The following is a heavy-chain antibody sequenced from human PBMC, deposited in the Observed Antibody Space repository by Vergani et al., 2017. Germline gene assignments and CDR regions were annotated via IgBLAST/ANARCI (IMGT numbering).Heavy chain of an antibody. CDR3: ARVSGSYPYYFDY. J-gene: IGHJ4*02. CDR1: GCSISSYY. CDR2: IYYSGST. D-gene: IGHD1-26*01. Sequence: QVQLQESGPGLVKPSETLSLTCTVSGCSISSYYWSWIRQPPGKGLEWIGYIYYSGSTNYNPSLKSRVTISVDTSKNQFSLKLSSVTAADTAVYYCARVSGSYPYYFDYWGQGTLVTVSS. V-gene: IGHV4-59*01.